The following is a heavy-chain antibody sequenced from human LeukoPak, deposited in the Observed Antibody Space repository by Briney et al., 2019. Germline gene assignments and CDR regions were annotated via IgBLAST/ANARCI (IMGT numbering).Heavy chain of an antibody. Sequence: GGSLRLSCAASGFTFSSYAMSWVRQAPGKGLEWVSAISGSGGSTYYADTVKGRFTISRDNSKNTLYLQMNSLRAEDTAVYYCAKAPDPVDTAMVDYFDYWGQGTLVTVSS. CDR3: AKAPDPVDTAMVDYFDY. V-gene: IGHV3-23*01. D-gene: IGHD5-18*01. CDR1: GFTFSSYA. J-gene: IGHJ4*02. CDR2: ISGSGGST.